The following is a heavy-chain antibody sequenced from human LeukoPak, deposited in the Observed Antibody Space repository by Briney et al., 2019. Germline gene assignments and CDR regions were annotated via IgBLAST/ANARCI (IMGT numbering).Heavy chain of an antibody. CDR2: INPNCGGT. V-gene: IGHV1-2*02. CDR1: GYTFTGYY. J-gene: IGHJ4*02. D-gene: IGHD3-9*01. Sequence: GASVKVSCKASGYTFTGYYMHWVRQAPGQGLEWMGWINPNCGGTNYAQKFQGRVTMTRDTSISTAYMELSRLRSDDTAVYYCERTYHILTGYSYFDYWGPGTLVTVSS. CDR3: ERTYHILTGYSYFDY.